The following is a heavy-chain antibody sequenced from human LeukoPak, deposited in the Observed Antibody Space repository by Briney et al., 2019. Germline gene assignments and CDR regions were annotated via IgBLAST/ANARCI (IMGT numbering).Heavy chain of an antibody. Sequence: GGSMRLSCAASGFTLSSYAMHGVRQAPGKGLEWVAVISYDGSNKYYADSVKGRFTISRDNSKNTLYLQMNSLRAEDTAVYYCARAPYYDYVWGSYPGDYWGQGTLVTVSS. CDR3: ARAPYYDYVWGSYPGDY. V-gene: IGHV3-30-3*01. J-gene: IGHJ4*02. D-gene: IGHD3-16*01. CDR2: ISYDGSNK. CDR1: GFTLSSYA.